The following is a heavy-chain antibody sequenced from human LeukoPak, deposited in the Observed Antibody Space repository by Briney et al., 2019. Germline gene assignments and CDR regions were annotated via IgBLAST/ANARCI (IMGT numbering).Heavy chain of an antibody. J-gene: IGHJ4*02. CDR1: GYFISSDYY. V-gene: IGHV4-38-2*02. Sequence: SETLSLTCSVSGYFISSDYYWGWIRQPPGKGLEWVGSIYHSGSTYYNPFLKRRVTISVDTSKNHFSLKLSSVTAADTAVYYCARLARGYSYGKKYYFDYWGQGTLVTVSS. CDR2: IYHSGST. D-gene: IGHD5-18*01. CDR3: ARLARGYSYGKKYYFDY.